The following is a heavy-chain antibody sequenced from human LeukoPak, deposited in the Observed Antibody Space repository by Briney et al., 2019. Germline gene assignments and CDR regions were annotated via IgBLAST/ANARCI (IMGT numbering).Heavy chain of an antibody. CDR2: ISSSSSYT. Sequence: GGSLKLSCAASGFTFSDYYMSWIRQAPGKGLEWVSYISSSSSYTNYADSVKGRLTISRDNAKNSLYLQMNSLRAEDTAVYYCARAEVAVAGYNYYYYGMDVWGNGTTVTVSS. CDR3: ARAEVAVAGYNYYYYGMDV. V-gene: IGHV3-11*06. D-gene: IGHD6-19*01. CDR1: GFTFSDYY. J-gene: IGHJ6*04.